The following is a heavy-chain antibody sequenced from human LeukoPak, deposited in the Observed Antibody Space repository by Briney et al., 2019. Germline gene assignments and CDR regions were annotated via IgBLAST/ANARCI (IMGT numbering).Heavy chain of an antibody. D-gene: IGHD2-21*02. Sequence: GGSPRLSCTVSGFTVSSNSMSWVRQAPGKGLEWVSFIYSDNTHYSDSVKGRFTISRDSSKNTLYLQMNSLRAEDTAVYYCAKEVVVTAIPEGDYFDYWGQGTLVTVSS. CDR1: GFTVSSNS. CDR3: AKEVVVTAIPEGDYFDY. V-gene: IGHV3-53*01. CDR2: IYSDNT. J-gene: IGHJ4*02.